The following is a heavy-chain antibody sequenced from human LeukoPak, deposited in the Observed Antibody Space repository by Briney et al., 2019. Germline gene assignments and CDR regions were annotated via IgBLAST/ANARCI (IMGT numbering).Heavy chain of an antibody. D-gene: IGHD3-10*01. J-gene: IGHJ4*02. CDR2: INHSGST. CDR1: GGSFSGYY. CDR3: ARGPGTMVRGVLGY. Sequence: SETLSLTCAVYGGSFSGYYWSWIRQPPGKGLEWIGEINHSGSTNYNPSLKSRVTISVDTSKNQFSLKLSSVTAADTAVYYCARGPGTMVRGVLGYWGQGTLVTVSS. V-gene: IGHV4-34*01.